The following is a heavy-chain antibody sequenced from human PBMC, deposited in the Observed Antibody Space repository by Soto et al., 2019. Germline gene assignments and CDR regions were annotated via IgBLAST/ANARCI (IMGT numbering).Heavy chain of an antibody. V-gene: IGHV3-30-3*01. D-gene: IGHD5-12*01. CDR1: GFTFSSYA. CDR2: ISYDGSNK. Sequence: QVQLVESGGGVVQPGRSLRLSCAASGFTFSSYAMHWVRQAPGKGLEWVAVISYDGSNKYYADSVKGRFTISRDNSKNTLYLQMNSLRAEDTAVYYCARDRATIKPHYFDYWGQGTLVTVSS. J-gene: IGHJ4*02. CDR3: ARDRATIKPHYFDY.